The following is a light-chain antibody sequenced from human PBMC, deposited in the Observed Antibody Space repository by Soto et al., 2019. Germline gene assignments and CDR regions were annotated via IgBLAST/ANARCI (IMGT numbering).Light chain of an antibody. V-gene: IGLV2-8*01. CDR3: SSYAGSNNYV. CDR1: SSDVGGYNY. Sequence: QSALTQPPSASGSPGQSVTISCTGISSDVGGYNYVSWYQHHPGKAPKLMIYDVSKRPSGVPDRFSGSKSGNTASLTVSGLQAEDEADYYCSSYAGSNNYVFGTGTKLTVL. CDR2: DVS. J-gene: IGLJ1*01.